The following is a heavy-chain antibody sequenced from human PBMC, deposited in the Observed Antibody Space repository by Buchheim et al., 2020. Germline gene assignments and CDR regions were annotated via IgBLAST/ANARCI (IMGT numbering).Heavy chain of an antibody. J-gene: IGHJ6*03. V-gene: IGHV3-49*03. D-gene: IGHD6-13*01. Sequence: EVQLVESGGGLVQPGRSLRLSCTASGFTFGDYAMSWFRQAPGKGLEWVGFIRSKAYGGTPEYAASVKGRFTISRDVSKSIPYLKMNSLKTEDTAVYYCTSDMNPGYSSIWYVYYYYYYMDVWGKGTT. CDR3: TSDMNPGYSSIWYVYYYYYYMDV. CDR2: IRSKAYGGTP. CDR1: GFTFGDYA.